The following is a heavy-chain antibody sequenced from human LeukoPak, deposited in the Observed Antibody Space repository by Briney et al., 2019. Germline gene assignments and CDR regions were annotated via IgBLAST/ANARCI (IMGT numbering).Heavy chain of an antibody. CDR3: AKDVDDFGDYVLDH. J-gene: IGHJ4*02. V-gene: IGHV3-43*02. CDR2: ISGDGAST. D-gene: IGHD4-17*01. CDR1: GFTFCDYA. Sequence: GGSLRLSCAASGFTFCDYAMHWVRQAPGKGLEWLSLISGDGASTDYAESLKGRVTISGDNSKNSLSLQMNSLRAEDTALYYCAKDVDDFGDYVLDHWGQGTLVTVSS.